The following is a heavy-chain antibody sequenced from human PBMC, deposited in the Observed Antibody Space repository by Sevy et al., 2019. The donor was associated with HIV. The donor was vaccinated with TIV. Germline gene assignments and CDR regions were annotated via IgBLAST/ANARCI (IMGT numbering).Heavy chain of an antibody. CDR2: IKSKTDAATR. J-gene: IGHJ4*02. CDR1: GFTFREAW. CDR3: AAGTGSSDFDY. Sequence: GGSLRLSCAASGFTFREAWMSWVRQAPGKGLEWVGRIKSKTDAATRDFAAPVRGRFSISRDDSANTVYLGMNNLKPEDTGVYYGAAGTGSSDFDYWGQGTLVTVSS. D-gene: IGHD1-26*01. V-gene: IGHV3-15*01.